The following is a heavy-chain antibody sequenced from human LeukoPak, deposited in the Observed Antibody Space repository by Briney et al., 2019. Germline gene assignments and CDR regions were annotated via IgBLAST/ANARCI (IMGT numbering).Heavy chain of an antibody. Sequence: SETLSLTCAVYGGSFSGYYWSWIRQPPGKGLEWIREINHSGSTNYNPSLKSRVTISVDTSKNQFSLKLSSVTAADTAVYYCARHRYSGSYYGIRDDAFDIWGQGTMVTVSS. CDR3: ARHRYSGSYYGIRDDAFDI. CDR1: GGSFSGYY. V-gene: IGHV4-34*01. J-gene: IGHJ3*02. CDR2: INHSGST. D-gene: IGHD1-26*01.